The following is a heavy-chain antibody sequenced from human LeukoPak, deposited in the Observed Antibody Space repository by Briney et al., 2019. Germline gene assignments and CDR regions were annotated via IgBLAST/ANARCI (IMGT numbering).Heavy chain of an antibody. CDR3: ASTQWPYDAFDI. V-gene: IGHV4-4*07. CDR1: GGSISGYY. Sequence: PSETLSLTCTVSGGSISGYYWSWIRQPAGKGLEWIGRIYTSGSTNYNPSLKSRVTMSVDTSKNQFSLKLSSVTAADTAVYYCASTQWPYDAFDIWGQGTMVTVSS. D-gene: IGHD2-8*01. CDR2: IYTSGST. J-gene: IGHJ3*02.